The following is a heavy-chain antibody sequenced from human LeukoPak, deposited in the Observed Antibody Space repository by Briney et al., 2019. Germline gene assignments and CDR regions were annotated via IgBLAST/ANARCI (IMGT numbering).Heavy chain of an antibody. V-gene: IGHV3-48*01. D-gene: IGHD3-10*01. Sequence: GGSLRLSCAVSGFTFIDYTMSWVRQAPGKGLEWLSYISSSSNTIYYVDSVKGRFTISRDNAKNSLYLQMNSLRVEDTAVYYCASGDSPFDYWGQGTLVTVSS. CDR3: ASGDSPFDY. CDR1: GFTFIDYT. J-gene: IGHJ4*02. CDR2: ISSSSNTI.